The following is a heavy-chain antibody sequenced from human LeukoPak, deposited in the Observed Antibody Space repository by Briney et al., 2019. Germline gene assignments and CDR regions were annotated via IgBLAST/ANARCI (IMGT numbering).Heavy chain of an antibody. CDR3: ARDYGRFYDILTGAWDY. CDR1: GYTFTSYG. D-gene: IGHD3-9*01. V-gene: IGHV1-18*01. J-gene: IGHJ4*02. Sequence: ASVKVSCKASGYTFTSYGISWVRQAPGQGLEWMGWISAYNGNTNYAQKLQGRVTMTTDTSTSTAYMELRSLRSDDTAVYYGARDYGRFYDILTGAWDYWGQGTLVTVSS. CDR2: ISAYNGNT.